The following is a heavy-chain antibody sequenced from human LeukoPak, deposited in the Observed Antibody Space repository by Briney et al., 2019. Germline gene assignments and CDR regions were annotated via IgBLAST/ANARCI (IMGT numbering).Heavy chain of an antibody. D-gene: IGHD2-2*01. Sequence: PSETLSLTCAVSGGSISSSNWWSWVRQPPGKGLEWIGEIYHSGSTNYNPSLKSRVTISVDKSKNQFSLKLSSVTAADTAVYYCARGRYCSSTSCYDWFDPWGQGTLVTVSS. J-gene: IGHJ5*02. CDR3: ARGRYCSSTSCYDWFDP. V-gene: IGHV4-4*02. CDR2: IYHSGST. CDR1: GGSISSSNW.